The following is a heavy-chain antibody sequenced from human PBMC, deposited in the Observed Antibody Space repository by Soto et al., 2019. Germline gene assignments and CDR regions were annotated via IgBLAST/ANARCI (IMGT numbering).Heavy chain of an antibody. CDR1: GFTFSSYE. CDR3: ARRYYYDSSGYYRYYYYYYGMDV. D-gene: IGHD3-22*01. J-gene: IGHJ6*02. CDR2: ISSSGSTI. Sequence: EVQLVESGGGLEQPGGSLRLSCAASGFTFSSYEMNWVRQAPGKGLEWVSYISSSGSTIYYADSVKGRFTISRDNAKNSLYLQMNSLRAEDTAAYYCARRYYYDSSGYYRYYYYYYGMDVWGQGTTVTVSS. V-gene: IGHV3-48*03.